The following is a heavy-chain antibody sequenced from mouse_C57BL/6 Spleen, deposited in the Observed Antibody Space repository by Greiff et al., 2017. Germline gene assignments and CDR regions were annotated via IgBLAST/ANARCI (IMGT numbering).Heavy chain of an antibody. J-gene: IGHJ4*01. D-gene: IGHD1-1*01. V-gene: IGHV5-9*01. Sequence: EVKLVESGGGLVKPGGSLKLSCAASGFTFSSYTMSWVRQTPEKRLEWVATISGGGGNTYYPDSVKGRFTISRDNAKNTLYLQMSSLRSEDTALYYCARQGVYYGSSYGYAMDYWGQGTSVTVSS. CDR3: ARQGVYYGSSYGYAMDY. CDR2: ISGGGGNT. CDR1: GFTFSSYT.